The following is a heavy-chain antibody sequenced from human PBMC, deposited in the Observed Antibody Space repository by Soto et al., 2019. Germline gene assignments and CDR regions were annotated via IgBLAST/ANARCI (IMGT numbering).Heavy chain of an antibody. CDR1: SGSLSSTNVF. D-gene: IGHD3-10*01. J-gene: IGHJ4*02. CDR2: IVYSGTA. Sequence: SETLSLTCTVSSGSLSSTNVFGGWVRQPPVKGLEWIGNIVYSGTAYFSPSLEPRVTFHVDTSKHQCSLPLYSVTAADPAVYYCARITGSQLVYWGQGILVTGFS. V-gene: IGHV4-39*01. CDR3: ARITGSQLVY.